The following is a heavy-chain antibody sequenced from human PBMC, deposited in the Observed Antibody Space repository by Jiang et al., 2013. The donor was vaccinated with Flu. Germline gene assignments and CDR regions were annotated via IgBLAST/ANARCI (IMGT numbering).Heavy chain of an antibody. J-gene: IGHJ4*02. V-gene: IGHV1-46*01. Sequence: SCKASGYTFITKYIHWIRQAPGQGLEWMGRIIPATGKTIYAQKVQGRVTMTNDASSSTTYMHLTTLMSDDTAVYFCVTDGGHHDFDYWGQGTLVTVSS. CDR1: GYTFITKY. CDR3: VTDGGHHDFDY. CDR2: IIPATGKT. D-gene: IGHD3-16*01.